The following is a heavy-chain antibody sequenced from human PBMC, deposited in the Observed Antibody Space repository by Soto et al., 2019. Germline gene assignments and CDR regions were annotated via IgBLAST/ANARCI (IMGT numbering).Heavy chain of an antibody. V-gene: IGHV3-23*01. CDR1: GFTFSSYD. Sequence: EVPLLESGGGLVQPGGSLRLSCAASGFTFSSYDMSWVRQAPGKGLEWVSTITTSGGRTYYADSVKGRFTISRDNSKNTLYLQMNSLRAEDTAIYYCAKHWDYWGQGTLVTVSS. CDR3: AKHWDY. J-gene: IGHJ4*02. CDR2: ITTSGGRT.